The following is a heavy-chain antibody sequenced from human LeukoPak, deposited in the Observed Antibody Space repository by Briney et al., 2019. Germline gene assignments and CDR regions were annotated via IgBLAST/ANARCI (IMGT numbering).Heavy chain of an antibody. CDR3: AKDIRYRSSSWYWRGYFDY. J-gene: IGHJ4*02. CDR2: ISWDGGST. V-gene: IGHV3-43D*03. CDR1: GFTFDDYA. Sequence: GGSLRLSCAASGFTFDDYAMHWVRQAPGKGLEWVSLISWDGGSTYYADSVKGRFTISRDNSKISLYLQMNSLRAEDTALYYCAKDIRYRSSSWYWRGYFDYGGQGPLVTVSP. D-gene: IGHD6-13*01.